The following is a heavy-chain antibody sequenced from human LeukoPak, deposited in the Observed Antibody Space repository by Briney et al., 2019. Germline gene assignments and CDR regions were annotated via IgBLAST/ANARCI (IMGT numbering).Heavy chain of an antibody. V-gene: IGHV3-23*01. J-gene: IGHJ4*02. CDR3: AKSFDWLLYGFDY. CDR1: GFTVSSNY. CDR2: ISGSGGST. D-gene: IGHD3-9*01. Sequence: PGGSLRLSCAASGFTVSSNYMSWVRQAPGKGLEWVSAISGSGGSTYYADSVKGRFTISRDNSKNTLYLQMNSLRAEDTAVYYCAKSFDWLLYGFDYWGQGTLVTVSS.